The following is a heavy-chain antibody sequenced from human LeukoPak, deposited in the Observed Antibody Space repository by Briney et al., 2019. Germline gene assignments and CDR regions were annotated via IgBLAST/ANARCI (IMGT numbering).Heavy chain of an antibody. CDR1: GGSISSGDYY. D-gene: IGHD3-10*01. Sequence: PSETLSLTCTVSGGSISSGDYYWSWIRQPPGKGLEWIGYIYYSGSTYYNPSLKSRVTISVDTSKNQFSLKLSSVTAADTAVYYCARYTYYYGSPAFDYWGQGTPVTVSS. V-gene: IGHV4-30-4*08. CDR3: ARYTYYYGSPAFDY. CDR2: IYYSGST. J-gene: IGHJ4*02.